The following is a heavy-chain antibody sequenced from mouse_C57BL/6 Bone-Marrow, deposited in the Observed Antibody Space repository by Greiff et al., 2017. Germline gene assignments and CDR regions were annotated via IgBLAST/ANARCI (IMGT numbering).Heavy chain of an antibody. D-gene: IGHD3-1*01. CDR3: ARMSQRGHGGFAY. J-gene: IGHJ3*01. CDR2: IYPRDGNT. Sequence: VQLQQSGPELVKPGASVKLSCKASGYTFTSYDINWVKQRPGQGLEWIGLIYPRDGNTKYNEKFQGKATLTVDTSSSTAYMELHSLTSEGSAVYCCARMSQRGHGGFAYWGQGTLVTVSA. V-gene: IGHV1-85*01. CDR1: GYTFTSYD.